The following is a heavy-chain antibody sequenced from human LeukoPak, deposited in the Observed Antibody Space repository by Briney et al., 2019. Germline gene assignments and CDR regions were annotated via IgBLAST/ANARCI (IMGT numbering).Heavy chain of an antibody. CDR1: GFTFSNYE. Sequence: GGSLRLSCAASGFTFSNYEMIWVRQAPGKGLEWVAYISSSDRTISGSTIYYADSVKGRFTISRDNSKNTLYLQMNSLRAEDTAVYSCARRSVAGNFGYWGQGTLVTVSS. D-gene: IGHD6-19*01. J-gene: IGHJ4*02. V-gene: IGHV3-48*03. CDR3: ARRSVAGNFGY. CDR2: ISSSDRTISGSTI.